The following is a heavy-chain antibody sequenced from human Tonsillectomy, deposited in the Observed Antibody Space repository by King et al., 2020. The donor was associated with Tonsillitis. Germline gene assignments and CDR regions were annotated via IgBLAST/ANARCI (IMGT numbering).Heavy chain of an antibody. CDR3: SRGSLRSYYYYYYMDV. CDR1: GGSISSYY. J-gene: IGHJ6*03. Sequence: QLQESGPGLVKPSETLSLTCTVSGGSISSYYLTWIRQPPGKGLEWIGYIYYTGGTNYNPSLASRVTILIDTSKNQFSLNLSSVTAADTAVYYCSRGSLRSYYYYYYMDVWGKGTTVTVSS. V-gene: IGHV4-59*01. D-gene: IGHD3-3*01. CDR2: IYYTGGT.